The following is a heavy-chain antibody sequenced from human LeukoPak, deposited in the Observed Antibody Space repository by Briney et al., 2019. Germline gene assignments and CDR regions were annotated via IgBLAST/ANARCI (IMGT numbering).Heavy chain of an antibody. V-gene: IGHV3-48*02. D-gene: IGHD2-2*01. J-gene: IGHJ4*02. CDR2: ISSSSSTI. CDR3: ARDAYCSSTSCWFLDY. CDR1: GFIFSSYS. Sequence: GGSLRLSCAASGFIFSSYSMNWVRQAPGKGLEWVSYISSSSSTIYYADSVKGRFTISRDNAKNSLFLQTNSLRDEDTAVYYCARDAYCSSTSCWFLDYWGQGALVTVSS.